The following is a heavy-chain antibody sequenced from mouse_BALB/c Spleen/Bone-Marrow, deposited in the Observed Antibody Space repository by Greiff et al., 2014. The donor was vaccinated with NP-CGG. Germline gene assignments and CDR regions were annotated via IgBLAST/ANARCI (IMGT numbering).Heavy chain of an antibody. CDR2: ISDGGSYT. CDR1: GFIFSDYY. V-gene: IGHV5-4*02. CDR3: ARSGEKYGAMDY. Sequence: EVQLQQSGGGLVKPGGSLKLSCTASGFIFSDYYMYWVRQTPEKRLEWVAAISDGGSYTYYPDSVKGRFTISRDNAKNKLYLQMSSLKSEDTSMYNCARSGEKYGAMDYWGQGTSVTVSS. J-gene: IGHJ4*01. D-gene: IGHD1-1*02.